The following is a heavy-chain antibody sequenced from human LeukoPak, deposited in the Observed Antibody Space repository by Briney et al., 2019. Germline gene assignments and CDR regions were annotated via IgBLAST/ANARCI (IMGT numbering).Heavy chain of an antibody. CDR2: IYHSGSV. Sequence: SETLSLTCTVSGYSISSGYYWGWIRQPPGKGLEWIWSIYHSGSVYFNPSLKSRVTISVDTSNNQFSLKLSSVTAADTAVYYCASTITVTTDYWGQGTLVTVSS. CDR1: GYSISSGYY. CDR3: ASTITVTTDY. J-gene: IGHJ4*02. V-gene: IGHV4-38-2*02. D-gene: IGHD4-17*01.